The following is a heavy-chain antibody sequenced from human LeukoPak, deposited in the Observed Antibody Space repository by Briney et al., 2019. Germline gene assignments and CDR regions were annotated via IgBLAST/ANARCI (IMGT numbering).Heavy chain of an antibody. Sequence: ASVKVSCKASGYTFTSYDINWVRPATGQGLEWMGWMNPNSGNTGYAQKFQGRVTMTRNTSISTAYMELSSLRSEDTAVYYCARGRDDFWSGYQDYWGQGTLVTFSS. J-gene: IGHJ4*02. CDR1: GYTFTSYD. V-gene: IGHV1-8*01. D-gene: IGHD3-3*01. CDR2: MNPNSGNT. CDR3: ARGRDDFWSGYQDY.